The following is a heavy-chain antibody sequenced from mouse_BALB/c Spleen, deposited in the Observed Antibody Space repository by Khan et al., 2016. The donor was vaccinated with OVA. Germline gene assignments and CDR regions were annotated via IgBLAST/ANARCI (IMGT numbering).Heavy chain of an antibody. D-gene: IGHD2-3*01. J-gene: IGHJ3*01. Sequence: QVQLQQSGPELVKPGASVKMSCKASGYTFTDYVINWVKQRTGQGLEWIGDIFPGGGSSYYNEKFKGKAKLTADKSSNTAYMQLSSLTFEDSAVSVCARGGYSVFAYWGQGTLVTVSA. CDR2: IFPGGGSS. CDR3: ARGGYSVFAY. V-gene: IGHV1-77*01. CDR1: GYTFTDYV.